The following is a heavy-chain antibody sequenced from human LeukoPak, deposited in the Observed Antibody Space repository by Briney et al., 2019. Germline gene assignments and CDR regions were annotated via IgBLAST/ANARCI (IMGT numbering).Heavy chain of an antibody. CDR1: GFTFNNYA. Sequence: PVGSLRLSCAASGFTFNNYAMNWVRQAPGKGLEWVSAISESGDNTHYADSVKGRFTISRDNSQNTLYLQMNSLRAEDTALYYCAKQWVDCWGQGTLVTVSS. D-gene: IGHD1-26*01. V-gene: IGHV3-23*01. CDR3: AKQWVDC. CDR2: ISESGDNT. J-gene: IGHJ4*02.